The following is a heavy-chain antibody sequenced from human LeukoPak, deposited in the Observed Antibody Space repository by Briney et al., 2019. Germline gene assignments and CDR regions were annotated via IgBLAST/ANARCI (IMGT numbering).Heavy chain of an antibody. J-gene: IGHJ4*02. Sequence: GGSLRLSCAASGFTFSSYTMNWVRQAPGKGLEWVSSISSSSSYIYYADSVKGRFTISRDNAKNSLYLQMNSLRAEDTAVYYCAKDADPSLDYWGQGTLVTVSS. V-gene: IGHV3-21*06. CDR3: AKDADPSLDY. CDR2: ISSSSSYI. CDR1: GFTFSSYT.